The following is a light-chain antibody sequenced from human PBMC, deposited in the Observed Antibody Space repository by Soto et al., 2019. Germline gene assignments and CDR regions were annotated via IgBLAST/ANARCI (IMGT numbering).Light chain of an antibody. CDR2: GAS. CDR3: QQYNHWSSIT. V-gene: IGKV3-15*01. Sequence: EIAMTQSPATLSVSLGERATLSCRASQYISNNLAWYQQRPGQAPSLLIYGASTRATGVPARFSGSGSGTDFLISLSGQQSEDSAVYYCQQYNHWSSITFGQGTRLEIK. CDR1: QYISNN. J-gene: IGKJ5*01.